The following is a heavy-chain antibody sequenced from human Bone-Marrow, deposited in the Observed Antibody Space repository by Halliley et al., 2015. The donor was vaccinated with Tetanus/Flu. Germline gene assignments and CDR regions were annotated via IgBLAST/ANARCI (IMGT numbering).Heavy chain of an antibody. J-gene: IGHJ4*02. CDR1: GFAFSNYW. D-gene: IGHD3-16*01. Sequence: SLRLSCAASGFAFSNYWMTWFRQAPGKGLEWVANIKQDGSEKYYVDSVKGRFTISRDNAKNSLYLQMNSLRAEDTAVYYCAVRWGSGFDYWGQGTLVTVSS. CDR3: AVRWGSGFDY. CDR2: IKQDGSEK. V-gene: IGHV3-7*01.